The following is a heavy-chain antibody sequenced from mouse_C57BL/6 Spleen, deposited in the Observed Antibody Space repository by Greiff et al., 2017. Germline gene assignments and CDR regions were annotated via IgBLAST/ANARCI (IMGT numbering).Heavy chain of an antibody. CDR1: GYTFTSYW. D-gene: IGHD2-5*01. CDR3: ARSGKYYSNSYYAMDY. V-gene: IGHV1-61*01. J-gene: IGHJ4*01. Sequence: VQLQQPGAELVRPGSSVKLSCKASGYTFTSYWMDWVKQRPGQGLEWIGNIYPSDSETHYNQKFKDKATLTVDKSSSTAYMQLSSLTSEDSAVYYCARSGKYYSNSYYAMDYWGQGTSVTVSS. CDR2: IYPSDSET.